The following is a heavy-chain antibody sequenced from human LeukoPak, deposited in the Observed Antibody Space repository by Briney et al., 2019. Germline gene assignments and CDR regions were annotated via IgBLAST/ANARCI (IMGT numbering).Heavy chain of an antibody. CDR1: GFTFINYT. D-gene: IGHD2-2*01. CDR2: ISGSGGTT. CDR3: ATHCSSTSCYAY. V-gene: IGHV3-23*01. Sequence: PGGSLRLSCAGSGFTFINYTMSWVRQAPGKGLEWVSGISGSGGTTYYADSVKGRFTISRDNSKNTLFLQMISLRAEDTAVYYCATHCSSTSCYAYWGQGNLVTVSS. J-gene: IGHJ4*02.